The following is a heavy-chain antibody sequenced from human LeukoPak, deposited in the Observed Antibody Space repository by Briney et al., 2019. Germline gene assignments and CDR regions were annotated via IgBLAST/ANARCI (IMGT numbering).Heavy chain of an antibody. D-gene: IGHD6-19*01. CDR1: GGSISSYY. CDR2: IYYSGST. J-gene: IGHJ4*02. V-gene: IGHV4-59*01. CDR3: ARAVAARRYFDY. Sequence: PPETLSLTCTVSGGSISSYYWSWIRQPPGKGLEWIGYIYYSGSTNYNPSLKSRVTISVYTSKNQFSLKLSSVTAADTAVYYCARAVAARRYFDYWGQGTLVTVSS.